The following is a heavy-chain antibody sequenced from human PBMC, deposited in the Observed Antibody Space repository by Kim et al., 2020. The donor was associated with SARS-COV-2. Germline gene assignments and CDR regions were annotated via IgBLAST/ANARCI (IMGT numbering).Heavy chain of an antibody. CDR3: VRDSSDSY. V-gene: IGHV3-74*01. D-gene: IGHD3-22*01. J-gene: IGHJ4*02. Sequence: DGTFAHHADTMRGRFTISEDNAKNSLYLQINSLRVDDTAVYYCVRDSSDSYWGQGTLITVSS. CDR2: DGTFA.